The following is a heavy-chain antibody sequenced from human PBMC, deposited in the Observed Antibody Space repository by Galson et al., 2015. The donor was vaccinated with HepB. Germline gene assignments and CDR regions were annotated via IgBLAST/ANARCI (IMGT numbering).Heavy chain of an antibody. D-gene: IGHD3-3*01. CDR1: SGSISSGSSY. CDR3: ARVNDVWSGSPFDF. Sequence: TLSLTCTVSSGSISSGSSYLSWIRQTAGKGLEWIGRMYVSGSTNYNPSLKSRVTMSVDTSRTQFSLKLSSVTAADTAVYYCARVNDVWSGSPFDFWGQGTLVTVSS. CDR2: MYVSGST. V-gene: IGHV4-61*02. J-gene: IGHJ4*02.